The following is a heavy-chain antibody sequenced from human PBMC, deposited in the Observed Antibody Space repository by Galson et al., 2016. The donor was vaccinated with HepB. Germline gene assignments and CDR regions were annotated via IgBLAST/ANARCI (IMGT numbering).Heavy chain of an antibody. CDR3: TTDFSIVVVPPPSYYNMDI. D-gene: IGHD2-2*01. V-gene: IGHV3-15*01. J-gene: IGHJ6*02. CDR2: IKSKADGGTT. CDR1: GFTFSNAW. Sequence: SLRLSCAASGFTFSNAWMNWVRQAPGKGLEWVGRIKSKADGGTTDYPTPVKGRFTISRDDSKNTLYLQMNSLKTEDTAVYYCTTDFSIVVVPPPSYYNMDIWGQGTPVTVSS.